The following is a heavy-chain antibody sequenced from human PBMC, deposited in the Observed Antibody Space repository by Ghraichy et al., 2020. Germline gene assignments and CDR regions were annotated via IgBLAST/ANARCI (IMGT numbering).Heavy chain of an antibody. Sequence: GGSLRLSCAASGFTFSSYWMSWVRQAPGKGLEWVANIKQDGSEKYYVDSVKGRFTISRDNAKNSLYLQMNSLRAEDTAVYYCARAQIGISYSWGYWGQGTLVTVSS. V-gene: IGHV3-7*03. J-gene: IGHJ4*02. D-gene: IGHD1-14*01. CDR1: GFTFSSYW. CDR3: ARAQIGISYSWGY. CDR2: IKQDGSEK.